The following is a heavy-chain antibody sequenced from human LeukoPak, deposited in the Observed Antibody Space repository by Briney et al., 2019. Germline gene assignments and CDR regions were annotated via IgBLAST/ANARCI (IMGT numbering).Heavy chain of an antibody. CDR2: IKLDENTA. CDR3: ARDRPPWN. V-gene: IGHV3-74*01. Sequence: GGSLRLSCAASELINTHYWMHWVRQVPGKGLVWVSRIKLDENTAYYADFVKGRFTISRDNAKSTIYLQMNSLRVEDSAVYYCARDRPPWNWGQGTLVTVSS. CDR1: ELINTHYW. J-gene: IGHJ4*02. D-gene: IGHD3-3*01.